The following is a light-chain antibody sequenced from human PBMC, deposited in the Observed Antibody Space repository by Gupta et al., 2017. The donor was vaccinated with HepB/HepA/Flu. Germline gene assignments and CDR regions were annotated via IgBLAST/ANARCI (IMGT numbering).Light chain of an antibody. CDR1: SSDVGGYNY. CDR3: CAYGGRDTLV. V-gene: IGLV2-11*01. J-gene: IGLJ2*01. Sequence: QSAMTQPRSVSGSPGHSVTISCTGTSSDVGGYNYVSWYQQHPGKAPKLMIYDVTRRPSGVPDRFSGSKSGNTASLTISGLQAEDEADYYCCAYGGRDTLVFGGGTKLTVL. CDR2: DVT.